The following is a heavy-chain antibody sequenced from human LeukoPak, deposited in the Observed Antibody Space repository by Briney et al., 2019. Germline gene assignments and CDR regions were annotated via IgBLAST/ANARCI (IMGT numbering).Heavy chain of an antibody. CDR2: IKSDGSTT. J-gene: IGHJ4*02. Sequence: GALRLSLAAPGFTFSSYWMHLVRQAPGKGLGWGPRIKSDGSTTTYADSVKGRFTISRDNAKNTLYLQMNSLRAEDTAVYYCARVVDTHFDYWGQGTLVTVSS. CDR3: ARVVDTHFDY. D-gene: IGHD5-18*01. CDR1: GFTFSSYW. V-gene: IGHV3-74*01.